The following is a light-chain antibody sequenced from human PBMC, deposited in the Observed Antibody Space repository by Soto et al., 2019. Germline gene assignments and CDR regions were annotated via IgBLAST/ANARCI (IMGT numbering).Light chain of an antibody. CDR1: STDVGGYKY. J-gene: IGLJ2*01. CDR3: SSFSSTSTTTVV. V-gene: IGLV2-14*01. Sequence: QSVLTQPASVSGSPGQSITIPCTGTSTDVGGYKYVSWYQQHPGKAPKLMIFEVSNRPSGVPNRFSASKSGNTASLTISGLQAEDEADYFCSSFSSTSTTTVVFGGGTKLTVL. CDR2: EVS.